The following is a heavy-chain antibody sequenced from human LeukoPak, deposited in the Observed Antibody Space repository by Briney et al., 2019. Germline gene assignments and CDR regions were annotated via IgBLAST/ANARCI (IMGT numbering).Heavy chain of an antibody. Sequence: ASVKVSCKASGYTFTAFYIHWVRQAPGQGLEWMGWLHPNSGATIYAQKFQGRFIVTRDTSISTAYMELNSLTSDDTAMYYCARSNVAVRRGDNWFDPWGPGTLVTVSS. CDR2: LHPNSGAT. V-gene: IGHV1-2*02. CDR3: ARSNVAVRRGDNWFDP. CDR1: GYTFTAFY. D-gene: IGHD6-6*01. J-gene: IGHJ5*02.